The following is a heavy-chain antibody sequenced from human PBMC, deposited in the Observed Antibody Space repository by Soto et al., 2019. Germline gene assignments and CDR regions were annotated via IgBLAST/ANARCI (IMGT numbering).Heavy chain of an antibody. J-gene: IGHJ6*03. D-gene: IGHD2-15*01. CDR1: GFTVSSDY. CDR2: IYSGGST. Sequence: GGSLRLSCAASGFTVSSDYMSWVRQAPGKGLEWVSVIYSGGSTYYADSVKGRFTISRDNSKNTLYLQMNSLRAEDTAVYYCARDRGYCSGGSCYHPNYYYYMDGWGKGTTVTVSS. CDR3: ARDRGYCSGGSCYHPNYYYYMDG. V-gene: IGHV3-66*01.